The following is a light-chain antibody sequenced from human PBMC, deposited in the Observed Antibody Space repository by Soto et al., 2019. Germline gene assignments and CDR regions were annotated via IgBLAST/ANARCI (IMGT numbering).Light chain of an antibody. CDR3: ATWDDSLNAGV. CDR1: SSNIGRNT. J-gene: IGLJ3*02. V-gene: IGLV1-44*01. Sequence: QSVLTQPPSASGTPGQRVTISCSGSSSNIGRNTVNWYQQFPGTAPKLLIYVDSQRPSGVPARFSGSKSGTSASLAFSGLQSEDEADYFCATWDDSLNAGVFGGGTKLTVL. CDR2: VDS.